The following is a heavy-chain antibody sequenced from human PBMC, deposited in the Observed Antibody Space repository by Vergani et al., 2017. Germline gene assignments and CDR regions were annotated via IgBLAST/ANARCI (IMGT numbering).Heavy chain of an antibody. CDR1: GFTFSSYS. D-gene: IGHD2-2*01. Sequence: EVQLVESGGGLVKPGGSLRLSCAASGFTFSSYSMNWVRQAPGKGLEWVSSISSSSSYIYYADSVKGRFTISGDNAKNSLYLQMNSLRAEDTAVYYCASWEDIPAATPGYYYYYYMDVWGKGTTVTVSS. CDR2: ISSSSSYI. CDR3: ASWEDIPAATPGYYYYYYMDV. J-gene: IGHJ6*03. V-gene: IGHV3-21*01.